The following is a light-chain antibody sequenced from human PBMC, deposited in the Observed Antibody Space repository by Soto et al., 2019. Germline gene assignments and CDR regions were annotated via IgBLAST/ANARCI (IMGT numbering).Light chain of an antibody. Sequence: QSVLTQPRSVSGSPGQSVTISCTGTSSDVGGYNYVSWYQQHPGKAPKLMIYDVSKRPSGVPDRFSGSKSGNTASLTISGLQAEDEADYYCCSYAGSYTVGVFGGGTKVTV. CDR3: CSYAGSYTVGV. CDR2: DVS. V-gene: IGLV2-11*01. CDR1: SSDVGGYNY. J-gene: IGLJ3*02.